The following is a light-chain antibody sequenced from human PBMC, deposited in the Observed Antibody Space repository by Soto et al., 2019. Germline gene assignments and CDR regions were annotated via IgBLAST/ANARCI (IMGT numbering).Light chain of an antibody. Sequence: EIVLTQSPATLSLSPGERATLSCSASQSVSSYLAWYQQKPGQAPRLLIYDASNRATGIPARFSGSGSVTDFTLTISSLEPEDFAVYYWQQRSNWPSWTFGQGTKVEIK. CDR1: QSVSSY. J-gene: IGKJ1*01. V-gene: IGKV3-11*01. CDR3: QQRSNWPSWT. CDR2: DAS.